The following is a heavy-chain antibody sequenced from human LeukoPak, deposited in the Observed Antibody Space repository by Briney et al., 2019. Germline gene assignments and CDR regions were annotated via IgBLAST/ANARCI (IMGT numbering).Heavy chain of an antibody. CDR1: GYIFPSNW. J-gene: IGHJ1*01. CDR3: ATYAGSSSKYFQN. Sequence: GESLKISCKGSGYIFPSNWIGWVRQMPGKGLEWMGIIYPGDSDTRYSPSFQGQVTISADKSIGTAYLHWSSLKASDTAIYYCATYAGSSSKYFQNWGQGTLVTVSS. D-gene: IGHD3-10*01. CDR2: IYPGDSDT. V-gene: IGHV5-51*01.